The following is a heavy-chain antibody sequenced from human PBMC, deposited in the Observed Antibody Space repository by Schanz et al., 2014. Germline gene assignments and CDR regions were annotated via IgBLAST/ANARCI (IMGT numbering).Heavy chain of an antibody. Sequence: QVQLLQSGSEVKKPGASVKVSCEISGYTVSALAIHWVRQAPGKGLEWLGGFDVEDGETIYAQKFQGRVTMTEDTSTETAYMELSGLRSGDTAVYYCATNSPFRMVRGSNAFDAWGQGTMVTVSS. V-gene: IGHV1-24*01. CDR1: GYTVSALA. CDR2: FDVEDGET. CDR3: ATNSPFRMVRGSNAFDA. J-gene: IGHJ3*01. D-gene: IGHD3-10*01.